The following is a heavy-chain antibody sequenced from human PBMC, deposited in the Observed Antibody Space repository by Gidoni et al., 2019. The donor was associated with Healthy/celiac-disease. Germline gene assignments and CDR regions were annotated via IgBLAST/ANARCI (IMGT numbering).Heavy chain of an antibody. CDR2: INHSGRT. CDR1: GGSFSGYY. J-gene: IGHJ1*01. V-gene: IGHV4-34*01. D-gene: IGHD2-15*01. Sequence: QVQLPQRRAGLLKPSETLSPAGAVYGGSFSGYYWSWIRQTPGKGLEWIGEINHSGRTNYNPSLKSRVTISVDTSKNQFSLKLSCVTAADTAVYYCARLKCCSGGSCSEDFQHWGQGTLVTVSS. CDR3: ARLKCCSGGSCSEDFQH.